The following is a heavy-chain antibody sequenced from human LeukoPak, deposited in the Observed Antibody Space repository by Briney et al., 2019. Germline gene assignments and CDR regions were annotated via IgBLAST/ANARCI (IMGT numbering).Heavy chain of an antibody. D-gene: IGHD3-10*01. CDR2: IYYRGST. CDR1: GGSISSSSYY. Sequence: KPSETLSLTCTVSGGSISSSSYYWGWIRQPPGKDLEWIGSIYYRGSTYYNPSLKSRVTISVDTSKNQFSLKLSSVTAADTAVYYCAGGLRGNYFDYWGQGTLVTVSS. V-gene: IGHV4-39*07. J-gene: IGHJ4*02. CDR3: AGGLRGNYFDY.